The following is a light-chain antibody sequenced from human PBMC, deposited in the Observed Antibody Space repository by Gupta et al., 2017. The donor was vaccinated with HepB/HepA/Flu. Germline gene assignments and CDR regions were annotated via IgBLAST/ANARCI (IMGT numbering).Light chain of an antibody. CDR3: QVWDSSRTHVV. Sequence: SYVLTQPRSVSVAPGKTARLTCGGNNIGTKSVHWYRRKPGQAPVLVVDEESDRPSGIPERFSDSNSGTKDTLPISRVPAGDEAYYYCQVWDSSRTHVVFGGGTKLTVL. CDR1: NIGTKS. V-gene: IGLV3-21*03. J-gene: IGLJ2*01. CDR2: EES.